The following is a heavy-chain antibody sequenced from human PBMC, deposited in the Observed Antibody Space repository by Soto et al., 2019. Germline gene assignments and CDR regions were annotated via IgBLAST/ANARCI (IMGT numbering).Heavy chain of an antibody. CDR2: IYYSGST. D-gene: IGHD3-16*02. V-gene: IGHV4-59*01. J-gene: IGHJ3*02. Sequence: SETLSLTCSVSGGSISSYDWSWIRQPPGKGLEWIGYIYYSGSTNYNPSLKSRVTISVDTSKNQFSLKPSSVTAADTAVYYCATYLGELSSDAFDIWGQGTMVTVSS. CDR1: GGSISSYD. CDR3: ATYLGELSSDAFDI.